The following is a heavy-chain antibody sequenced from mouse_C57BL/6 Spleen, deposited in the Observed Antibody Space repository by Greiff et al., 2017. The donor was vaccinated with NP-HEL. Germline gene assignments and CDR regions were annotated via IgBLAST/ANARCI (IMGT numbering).Heavy chain of an antibody. CDR2: ISYDGSN. CDR1: GYSITSGYY. J-gene: IGHJ4*01. Sequence: EVQLQESGPGLVKPSQSLSLTCSVTGYSITSGYYWNWIRQFPGNKLEWMGYISYDGSNNYNPSLKNRISITRDTSKNQFFLKLNSVTTEDTATYYCARRLDGYLYYYAMDYWGQGTSVTVSS. CDR3: ARRLDGYLYYYAMDY. V-gene: IGHV3-6*01. D-gene: IGHD2-3*01.